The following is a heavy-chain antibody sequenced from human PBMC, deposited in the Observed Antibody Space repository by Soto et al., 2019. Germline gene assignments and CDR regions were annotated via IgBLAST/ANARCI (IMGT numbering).Heavy chain of an antibody. J-gene: IGHJ4*02. V-gene: IGHV4-34*01. Sequence: PXETLSLPFAVYCGSFSGYYWSWIRQPPGKGLDWIGEINHSGSTNYNPSLKSRVTISLDTSKNQFSLKLSSVTAADTAVYYCARGLGLIAVPDTTRGGLDYWGKGTLVTV. CDR1: CGSFSGYY. D-gene: IGHD6-19*01. CDR3: ARGLGLIAVPDTTRGGLDY. CDR2: INHSGST.